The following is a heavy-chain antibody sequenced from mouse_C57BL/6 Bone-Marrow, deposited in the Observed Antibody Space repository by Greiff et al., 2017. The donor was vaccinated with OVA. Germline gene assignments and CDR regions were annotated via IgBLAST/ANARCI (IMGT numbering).Heavy chain of an antibody. CDR3: ARHADLLPRAMDY. D-gene: IGHD1-1*01. J-gene: IGHJ4*01. CDR1: GFTFSDYY. Sequence: EVQLVESGGGLVQPGGSLKLSCAASGFTFSDYYMYWVRQTPEKRLEWVAYISNGGGSTYYPDTVKGRFTISRDNAKNTLYLQMSRLESEDTAMYYCARHADLLPRAMDYWGQGTSVTVSS. V-gene: IGHV5-12*01. CDR2: ISNGGGST.